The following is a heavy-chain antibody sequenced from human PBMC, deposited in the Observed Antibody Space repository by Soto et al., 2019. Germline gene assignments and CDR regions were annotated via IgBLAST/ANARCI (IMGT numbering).Heavy chain of an antibody. J-gene: IGHJ5*02. D-gene: IGHD3-22*01. CDR2: IFPSDSDT. CDR1: GYXFTSYL. V-gene: IGHV5-51*01. Sequence: PXEXLKISCRTSGYXFTSYLLAWVRHMPGKGLEWMGIIFPSDSDTRYSPSFQGQVTISADRSTITVFLQWASLKASDTAVYFCARKDKSGYLNWFDPWGQGTLVTVSS. CDR3: ARKDKSGYLNWFDP.